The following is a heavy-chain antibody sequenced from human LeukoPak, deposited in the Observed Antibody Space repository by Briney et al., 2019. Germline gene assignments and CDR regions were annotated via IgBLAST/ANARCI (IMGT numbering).Heavy chain of an antibody. J-gene: IGHJ4*02. V-gene: IGHV3-33*06. CDR1: GFTFSSYG. Sequence: PGGSLRLSCAASGFTFSSYGMHWVRQAPGKGLEWVAVIWYDGSNKYYADSVKGRFTISRDNSENTLYLQMNSLRAEDTAVYYCAKDLMEMATISGFDYWGQGTLVTVSS. D-gene: IGHD5-24*01. CDR2: IWYDGSNK. CDR3: AKDLMEMATISGFDY.